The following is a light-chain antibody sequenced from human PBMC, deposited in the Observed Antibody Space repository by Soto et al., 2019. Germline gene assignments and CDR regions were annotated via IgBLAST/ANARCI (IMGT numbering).Light chain of an antibody. Sequence: QSVLTQPASVSGSPGQSITISCTGTSSDVGGYNFVSWYQQHPCKAPKFMIYEVSNRPSGVSNRFSGSKSGNTASLTISGLQAEDEADYYCRSYTSSSTLYVFGTGTKVTVL. V-gene: IGLV2-14*01. CDR1: SSDVGGYNF. J-gene: IGLJ1*01. CDR2: EVS. CDR3: RSYTSSSTLYV.